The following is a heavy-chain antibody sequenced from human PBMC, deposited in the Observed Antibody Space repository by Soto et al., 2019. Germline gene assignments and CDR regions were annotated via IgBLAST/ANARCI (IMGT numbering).Heavy chain of an antibody. D-gene: IGHD3-3*01. CDR2: IFYSGSF. Sequence: SVTLSLTCTVAGGTISSGACYWSWIRQRPGKGLEWIGYIFYSGSFYYTPSLRDRVMLLADTSKNQFTLRLRSVTAADRAVYKCASAPDTLSILGVALPYFFDFWGQGALVSVSS. V-gene: IGHV4-31*03. J-gene: IGHJ4*02. CDR3: ASAPDTLSILGVALPYFFDF. CDR1: GGTISSGACY.